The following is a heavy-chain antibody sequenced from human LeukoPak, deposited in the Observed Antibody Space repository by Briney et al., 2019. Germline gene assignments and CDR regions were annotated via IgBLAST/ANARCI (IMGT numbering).Heavy chain of an antibody. CDR3: ARDGKGRNRIGYYFDY. Sequence: PGRSLRLSCAASGFTFSSYEMNWVRQAPGKGLEWVSYISSSGSTIYYAASVKGRFTNSRDNAKNSLYLQMNSLRAEDTAVYYCARDGKGRNRIGYYFDYWGQGTLVTVSS. J-gene: IGHJ4*02. V-gene: IGHV3-48*03. CDR2: ISSSGSTI. CDR1: GFTFSSYE. D-gene: IGHD3-10*01.